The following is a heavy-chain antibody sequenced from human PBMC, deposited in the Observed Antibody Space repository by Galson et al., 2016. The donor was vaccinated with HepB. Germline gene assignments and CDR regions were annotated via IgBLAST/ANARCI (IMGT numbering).Heavy chain of an antibody. CDR3: ARVKGSAQDY. J-gene: IGHJ4*02. CDR2: IYYSGSA. CDR1: GGFIASGGYS. V-gene: IGHV4-30-2*01. D-gene: IGHD3-10*01. Sequence: TLSLTCAVSGGFIASGGYSWSWIRQPPGKGLEWIGYIYYSGSAFYNPSLKSRVTIFVDLSENHFSLRLTSVSAADTAMYYCARVKGSAQDYWGQGTLVIVSS.